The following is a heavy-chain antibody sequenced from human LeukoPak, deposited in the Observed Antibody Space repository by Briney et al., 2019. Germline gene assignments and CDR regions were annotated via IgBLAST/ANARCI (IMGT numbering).Heavy chain of an antibody. CDR2: IYYTGST. CDR1: GGSISSSSYY. J-gene: IGHJ4*02. D-gene: IGHD5-18*01. V-gene: IGHV4-39*01. Sequence: ETLSLTCTVSGGSISSSSYYWGWIRQPPGKGLEWIGTIYYTGSTYYNPSLKSRVTISVDTSKNQFSLKLSSETAADTAVYYCARRGYNYGILDYWGQGTLVTVSS. CDR3: ARRGYNYGILDY.